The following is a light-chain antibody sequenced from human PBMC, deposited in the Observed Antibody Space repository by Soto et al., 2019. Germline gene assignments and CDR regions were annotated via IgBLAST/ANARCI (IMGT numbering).Light chain of an antibody. J-gene: IGLJ2*01. V-gene: IGLV2-14*03. CDR3: CSYTSSSTPVV. Sequence: QSALTQPASVSGSPGQSITISCTGTSSDVGGYNYVSWYQQHPGKAPKLMIYDVSKRPSGVSNRFSVSKSGNTASLTISRLQAEDEADYYCCSYTSSSTPVVFGGGTQLTVL. CDR2: DVS. CDR1: SSDVGGYNY.